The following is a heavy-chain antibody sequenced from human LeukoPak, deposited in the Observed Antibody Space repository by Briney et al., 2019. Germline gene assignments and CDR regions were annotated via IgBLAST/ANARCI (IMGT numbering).Heavy chain of an antibody. D-gene: IGHD3-10*01. CDR2: ISSGGTYE. V-gene: IGHV3-30*01. CDR1: GFTFSNYA. Sequence: GGSLRLSCAASGFTFSNYAMHWVRQAPGKVLEWVSLISSGGTYEYYADSVKGRFTISRDNSKNTLYLQLNSLRAEDTAVYYCARDSTYYYDSGSSGPHYFDNWGQGTLVTVSS. J-gene: IGHJ4*02. CDR3: ARDSTYYYDSGSSGPHYFDN.